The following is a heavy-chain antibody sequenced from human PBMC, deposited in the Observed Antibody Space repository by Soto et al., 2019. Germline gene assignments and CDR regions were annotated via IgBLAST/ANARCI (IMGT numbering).Heavy chain of an antibody. V-gene: IGHV3-30*05. J-gene: IGHJ6*02. Sequence: ESGGGVVQPGRSLRLSCAASGFTLSRYGMHWVRQAPGKGLEWVAVISFEGNTQYYAESVKGRFTISRDNSKDTLSLQIHSLRPEDTAVYYCARGGEHQLLSRDYFDGMDVGGQGTTVSVSS. CDR3: ARGGEHQLLSRDYFDGMDV. D-gene: IGHD1-26*01. CDR2: ISFEGNTQ. CDR1: GFTLSRYG.